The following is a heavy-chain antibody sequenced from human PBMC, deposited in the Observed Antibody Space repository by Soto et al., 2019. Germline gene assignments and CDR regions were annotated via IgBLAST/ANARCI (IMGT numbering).Heavy chain of an antibody. J-gene: IGHJ3*02. Sequence: QVQLQQWGAGLLKPSETLSLTCAVYGGSFSGYYWSWIRQPPGKGLEWIGEINHSGSTNYNPSLTSRVTISVDTSKNQFSLKLSSVTAADTAVYYCARVRRITIFGVVITPKNAFDIWGQGTMVTVSS. CDR1: GGSFSGYY. V-gene: IGHV4-34*01. D-gene: IGHD3-3*01. CDR2: INHSGST. CDR3: ARVRRITIFGVVITPKNAFDI.